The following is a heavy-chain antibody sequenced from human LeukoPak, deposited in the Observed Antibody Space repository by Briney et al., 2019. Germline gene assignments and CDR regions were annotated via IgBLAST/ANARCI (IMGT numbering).Heavy chain of an antibody. CDR3: ARSILAAAGTGGIFDY. Sequence: KSSQTLSLTCTVSGGSISSGSYYWSWIRQPAGKGLEWIGRIYTSGSTNYNPSLKSRVTISVDTSKNQFSLKLSSVTAADTAVYYCARSILAAAGTGGIFDYWGQGTLVTVSS. CDR1: GGSISSGSYY. J-gene: IGHJ4*02. V-gene: IGHV4-61*02. D-gene: IGHD6-13*01. CDR2: IYTSGST.